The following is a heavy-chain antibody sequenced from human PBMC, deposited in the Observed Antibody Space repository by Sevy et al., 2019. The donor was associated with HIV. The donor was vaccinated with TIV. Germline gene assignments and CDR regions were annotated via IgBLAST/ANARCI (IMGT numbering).Heavy chain of an antibody. CDR2: SNSDEINR. CDR1: GFSFSSYW. CDR3: ARAHYYYDSSGYMVMDAFDV. Sequence: GGSLRLSCAASGFSFSSYWMHWVRQAPGKGLEWVSRSNSDEINRSYADSVMGRFTISRDKAKNTLYLQMENLRVEDTGIYYFARAHYYYDSSGYMVMDAFDVWGQGTTVTVSS. J-gene: IGHJ3*01. D-gene: IGHD3-22*01. V-gene: IGHV3-74*01.